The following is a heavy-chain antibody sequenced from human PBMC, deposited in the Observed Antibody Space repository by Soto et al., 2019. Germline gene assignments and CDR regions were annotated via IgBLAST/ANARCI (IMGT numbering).Heavy chain of an antibody. CDR3: ARDEVNDYIWGSYRPKLTFDY. J-gene: IGHJ4*02. Sequence: GGSLRLSCAASGFTVSSNYMSWVRQAPGKGLEWVSVIYSGGSTYYADSVKGRFTISRDNSKNTLYLQMNSLRAEDTAVYYRARDEVNDYIWGSYRPKLTFDYWGQGTLVTVSS. CDR2: IYSGGST. V-gene: IGHV3-66*01. CDR1: GFTVSSNY. D-gene: IGHD3-16*02.